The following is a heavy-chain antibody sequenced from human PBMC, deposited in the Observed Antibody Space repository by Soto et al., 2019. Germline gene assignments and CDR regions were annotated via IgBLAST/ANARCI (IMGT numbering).Heavy chain of an antibody. V-gene: IGHV1-18*01. D-gene: IGHD3-16*01. CDR3: AREMAGLGGEYDY. Sequence: QVQLVQSGAEVKNPGASVKVSCKNSGYTFTKYGVGWVRQAPGQGLEWMGWISGSRGNANYAEKVQGRITLTTDTSTSTAYIELRSLRSDETAVYYCAREMAGLGGEYDYWGQGTLVTVS. CDR2: ISGSRGNA. CDR1: GYTFTKYG. J-gene: IGHJ4*02.